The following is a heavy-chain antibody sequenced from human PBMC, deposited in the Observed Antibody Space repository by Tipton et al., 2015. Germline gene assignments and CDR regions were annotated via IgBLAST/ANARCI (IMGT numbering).Heavy chain of an antibody. V-gene: IGHV3-74*01. Sequence: SLRFSCAVSGLTFSNYWMHWVRQAPGKGLVWVSRIRGDGGRTDYADSVKGRFTISRDNARNTLNLQMNSLRAEDTAVYHCARDFGWSTSSYWFHPWGQGTLVTVSS. CDR2: IRGDGGRT. CDR3: ARDFGWSTSSYWFHP. D-gene: IGHD2-2*01. CDR1: GLTFSNYW. J-gene: IGHJ5*02.